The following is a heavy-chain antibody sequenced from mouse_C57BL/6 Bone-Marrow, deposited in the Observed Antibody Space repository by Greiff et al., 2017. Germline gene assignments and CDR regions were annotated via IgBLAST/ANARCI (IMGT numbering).Heavy chain of an antibody. CDR3: APITAVVDDWYFDV. D-gene: IGHD1-1*01. Sequence: QVQLQQPGAELVRPGTSVKLSCKASGYTFTSYWMHWVKQRPGQGLEWIGVIDPSDSYTNYNQTFKGKATLTVDTSSSTAYMQLSSLTSDDSAVYYCAPITAVVDDWYFDVWGTGTTVTVSS. V-gene: IGHV1-59*01. J-gene: IGHJ1*03. CDR1: GYTFTSYW. CDR2: IDPSDSYT.